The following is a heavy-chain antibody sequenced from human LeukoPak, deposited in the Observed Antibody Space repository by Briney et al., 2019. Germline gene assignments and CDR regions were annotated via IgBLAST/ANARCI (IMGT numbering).Heavy chain of an antibody. CDR2: ISAYNGNT. Sequence: ASVKVSCKASGYTFTSYGISWVRQAPGQGLEWMGWISAYNGNTNYAQKLQGRVTMTTDTSTSTAYMELRSLRSDDTAVYYCARDGYDFWSGYYIDYWGQGTLVTVSS. CDR3: ARDGYDFWSGYYIDY. D-gene: IGHD3-3*01. J-gene: IGHJ4*02. V-gene: IGHV1-18*01. CDR1: GYTFTSYG.